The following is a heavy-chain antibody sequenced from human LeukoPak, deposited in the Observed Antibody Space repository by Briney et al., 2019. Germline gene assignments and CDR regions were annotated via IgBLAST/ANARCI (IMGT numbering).Heavy chain of an antibody. Sequence: GGSLRLSCAASGFTFDDYGMSWVRQAPGKGLEWVSGINWNGGSTGYADSVKGRFTISRDNAKNSLYLQMNSLRAEDTALYYCARDLAAAGKGAFDYWGQGTLVTVSS. J-gene: IGHJ4*02. CDR2: INWNGGST. CDR3: ARDLAAAGKGAFDY. D-gene: IGHD6-13*01. CDR1: GFTFDDYG. V-gene: IGHV3-20*04.